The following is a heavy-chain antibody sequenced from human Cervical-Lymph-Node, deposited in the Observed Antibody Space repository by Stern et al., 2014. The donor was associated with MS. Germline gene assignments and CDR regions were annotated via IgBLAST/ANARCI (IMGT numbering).Heavy chain of an antibody. V-gene: IGHV7-4-1*01. CDR1: GYNISDYA. CDR3: ARMTTVVTDAFDI. Sequence: QMQLVQSGSELKKPGASVTVSCKASGYNISDYAINWVRQAPGQGLEWMGWINTNAGTPTYAPGLTGRFVFSLDTTVSTAYLQIDSLKAEDTAMYYCARMTTVVTDAFDIWGQGTMVIVS. CDR2: INTNAGTP. D-gene: IGHD4-23*01. J-gene: IGHJ3*02.